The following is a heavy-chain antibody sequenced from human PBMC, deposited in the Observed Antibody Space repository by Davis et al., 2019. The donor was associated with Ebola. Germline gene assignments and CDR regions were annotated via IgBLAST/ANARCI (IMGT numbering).Heavy chain of an antibody. Sequence: SVKVSCKASGGTFSSYAISWVRQAPGQGLEWMGGIIPIFGTANYAQKFQGRVTITADESTSTAYMELRSLRSEDTAVYYCAGRDWGKNWFDPWGQGTLVTVSS. V-gene: IGHV1-69*13. D-gene: IGHD7-27*01. CDR1: GGTFSSYA. CDR2: IIPIFGTA. CDR3: AGRDWGKNWFDP. J-gene: IGHJ5*02.